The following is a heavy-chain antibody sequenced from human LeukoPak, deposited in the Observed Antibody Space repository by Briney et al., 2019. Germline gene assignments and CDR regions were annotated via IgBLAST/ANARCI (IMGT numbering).Heavy chain of an antibody. Sequence: GGSLRLSCAASGFTFDDYAMHWVRQAPGKGLEWVSGISWNSGSIGYADSVKGRITIFRDNSKNSLYLQMNSLRAEDAALYYCAKDKSPNHRIFDFWGQGTLVTVSS. D-gene: IGHD1-14*01. CDR1: GFTFDDYA. J-gene: IGHJ4*02. V-gene: IGHV3-9*01. CDR3: AKDKSPNHRIFDF. CDR2: ISWNSGSI.